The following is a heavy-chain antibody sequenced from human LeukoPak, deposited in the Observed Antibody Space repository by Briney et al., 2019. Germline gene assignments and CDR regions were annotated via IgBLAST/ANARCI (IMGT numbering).Heavy chain of an antibody. Sequence: GGSLRLSCAASGFTFSRYSMNWVRQAPGKGLEWVSYISRSSSTIYYADSVKGRFTISRDNAKNSLYLQMNSLRAEDTAVYFCARVGALSSSWLLYWGQGTLVTVSS. D-gene: IGHD6-13*01. CDR1: GFTFSRYS. CDR3: ARVGALSSSWLLY. V-gene: IGHV3-48*01. CDR2: ISRSSSTI. J-gene: IGHJ4*02.